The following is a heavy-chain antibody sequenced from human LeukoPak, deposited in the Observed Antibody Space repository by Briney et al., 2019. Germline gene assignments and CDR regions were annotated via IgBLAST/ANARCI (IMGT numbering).Heavy chain of an antibody. CDR1: GFTFTSSA. J-gene: IGHJ6*03. D-gene: IGHD4-11*01. V-gene: IGHV1-58*02. CDR2: IVVGSGNA. CDR3: ARGYSDYKNSYHYYMDV. Sequence: SVKVSCKASGFTFTSSAMQWVRQARGQRLEWVGWIVVGSGNANYAQNFQGRVTIIADKSTNIAYMELTSLRSEDTAVYYCARGYSDYKNSYHYYMDVWGKGTTVTVSS.